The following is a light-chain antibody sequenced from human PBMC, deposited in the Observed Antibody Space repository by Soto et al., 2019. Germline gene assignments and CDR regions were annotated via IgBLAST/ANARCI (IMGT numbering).Light chain of an antibody. CDR3: QQRSNWIT. CDR2: GAS. V-gene: IGKV3D-20*02. CDR1: QSVSSSY. J-gene: IGKJ5*01. Sequence: EIVLTQSPGTLSLSPGERAALSCRASQSVSSSYLAWYQQKPGQAPRLLIYGASSRATGIPDMFSGSGSGTDFTLTISRLEPEDFAVYYCQQRSNWITFGQGTRLEI.